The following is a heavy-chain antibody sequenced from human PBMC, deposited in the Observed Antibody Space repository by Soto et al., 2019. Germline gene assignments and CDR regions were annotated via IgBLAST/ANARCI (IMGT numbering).Heavy chain of an antibody. CDR1: GFTVNNNY. CDR3: ARDSQYGGYSEGF. Sequence: PVGSLRLSCAASGFTVNNNYMTWVRQAPGKGLEWVSVISSGGTRYYADSVKGRFTISRDNSKNTLYLQMNSLRAEDTAMYYCARDSQYGGYSEGFWGQGTLVTVSS. CDR2: ISSGGTR. D-gene: IGHD2-21*02. J-gene: IGHJ4*02. V-gene: IGHV3-53*01.